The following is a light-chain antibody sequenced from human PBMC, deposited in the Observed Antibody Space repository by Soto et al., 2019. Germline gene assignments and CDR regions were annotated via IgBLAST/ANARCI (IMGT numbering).Light chain of an antibody. CDR1: SSDVGGYNY. Sequence: QSALTQPASVSGSPGQSITISCTGTSSDVGGYNYVSWYQQHPGKAPKLMIYDVTNRPSGVSNRFSGSKSGNTASLTISGLQAEDEADYYCTSYTSIITPDYVFGTGTKLTVL. V-gene: IGLV2-14*01. J-gene: IGLJ1*01. CDR3: TSYTSIITPDYV. CDR2: DVT.